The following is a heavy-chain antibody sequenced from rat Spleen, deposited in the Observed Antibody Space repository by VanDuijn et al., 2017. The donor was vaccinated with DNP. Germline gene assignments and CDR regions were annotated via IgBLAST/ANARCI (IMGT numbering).Heavy chain of an antibody. CDR1: GFTFSAYY. D-gene: IGHD1-7*01. J-gene: IGHJ2*01. V-gene: IGHV5-27*01. Sequence: EVQLVESGGGLVQPGRSLKLSCAASGFTFSAYYMAWVRQPPAKGLEWVAYIGSAAYAPYYGDSVKGRFTVSRDNAKSTLYLQMDSLRSEDTATYYCATPTNWGQGVMVTVSP. CDR2: IGSAAYAP. CDR3: ATPTN.